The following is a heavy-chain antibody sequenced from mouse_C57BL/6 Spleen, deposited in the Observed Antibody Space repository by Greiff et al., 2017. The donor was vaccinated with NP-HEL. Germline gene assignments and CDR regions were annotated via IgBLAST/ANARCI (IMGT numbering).Heavy chain of an antibody. Sequence: VKLMESGAELARPGASVKMSCKASGYTFTSYTMHWAKQRPGQGLEWIGYINPSSGYTKYNQKFKDKATLTADKSSSTAYMQLSSLTSEDSAVYYCATHFFAYWGQGTLVTVSA. J-gene: IGHJ3*01. CDR2: INPSSGYT. CDR3: ATHFFAY. V-gene: IGHV1-4*01. CDR1: GYTFTSYT.